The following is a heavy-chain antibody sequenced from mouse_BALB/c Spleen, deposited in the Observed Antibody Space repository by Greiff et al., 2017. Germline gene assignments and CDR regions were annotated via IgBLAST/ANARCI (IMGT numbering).Heavy chain of an antibody. Sequence: VMLVESGGCLVKLGGSLKLSCAASGFTFSSYYMSGVRQTPEKRLELVADINSNGGSTYYPDTVKGRFTISRDNAKNTLYLQMSSLKSEGTAWYYCARHWAWFAYWGQGTLVTVSA. CDR2: INSNGGST. D-gene: IGHD4-1*01. V-gene: IGHV5-6-2*01. CDR1: GFTFSSYY. J-gene: IGHJ3*01. CDR3: ARHWAWFAY.